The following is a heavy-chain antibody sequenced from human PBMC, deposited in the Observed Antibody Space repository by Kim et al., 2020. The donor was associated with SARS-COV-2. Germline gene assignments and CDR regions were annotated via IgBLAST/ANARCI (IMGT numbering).Heavy chain of an antibody. J-gene: IGHJ4*02. D-gene: IGHD3-10*01. V-gene: IGHV3-30*07. CDR3: ATEGGSGSLYYFDY. Sequence: ADSVKGRFTISRDNSKNTLYLQMNSLRAEDTAVYYCATEGGSGSLYYFDYWGQVTLVTVSS.